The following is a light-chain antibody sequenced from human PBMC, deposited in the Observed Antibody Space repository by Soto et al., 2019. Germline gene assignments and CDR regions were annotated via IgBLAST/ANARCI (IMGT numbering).Light chain of an antibody. J-gene: IGKJ1*01. CDR1: QSVSSSY. V-gene: IGKV3-20*01. CDR2: GAS. Sequence: EIVLTQSPGTLSLSPGERATLSCRAIQSVSSSYLAWYQQKPGQAPRLLIYGASSRATGIPDRFSGSGSGTDFTLTISRLEPEDFAVYYCQHYGDSPRTFGQGTKVDIK. CDR3: QHYGDSPRT.